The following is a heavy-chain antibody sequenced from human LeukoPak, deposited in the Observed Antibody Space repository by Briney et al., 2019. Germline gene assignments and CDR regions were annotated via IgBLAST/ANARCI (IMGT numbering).Heavy chain of an antibody. Sequence: ASVKVSCKASGGTFSSYAISWVRQAPGQGLEWMGGIIPIFGTANYAQKFQGRVTITADKSTSTAYMELSSLRSEDTAVYYCARDLGMAVVAGPALYYYYMDVWGKGTTVTVSS. CDR3: ARDLGMAVVAGPALYYYYMDV. D-gene: IGHD6-19*01. V-gene: IGHV1-69*06. CDR1: GGTFSSYA. CDR2: IIPIFGTA. J-gene: IGHJ6*03.